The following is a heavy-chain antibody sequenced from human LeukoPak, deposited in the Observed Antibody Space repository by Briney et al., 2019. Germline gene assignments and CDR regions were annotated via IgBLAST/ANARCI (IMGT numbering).Heavy chain of an antibody. V-gene: IGHV3-23*01. Sequence: GGSLRLSCAASGFTFSSYAMSWVRQAPGKGLEWVSAISGSGGSTYYADSVKGRFTISRDNSKNTLYLQMNSLRAEDTALYYCAKGAVTTVTVPWYFDYWGQGTLVTVSS. D-gene: IGHD4-17*01. CDR1: GFTFSSYA. CDR3: AKGAVTTVTVPWYFDY. CDR2: ISGSGGST. J-gene: IGHJ4*02.